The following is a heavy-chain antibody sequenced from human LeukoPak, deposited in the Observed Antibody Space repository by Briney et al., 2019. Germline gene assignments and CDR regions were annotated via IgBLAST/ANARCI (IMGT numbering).Heavy chain of an antibody. J-gene: IGHJ4*02. Sequence: PGGSLRLSCAASRFTFSSYGMHWVRQAPGKGLDWVALISHDGSQRYYTDSVRGRFAISRDNSKNTLYLQMDSLRAEDTAVYYCAKGQNRNGGALAYWGQGTLVTVSS. V-gene: IGHV3-30*18. CDR1: RFTFSSYG. CDR2: ISHDGSQR. D-gene: IGHD3-16*01. CDR3: AKGQNRNGGALAY.